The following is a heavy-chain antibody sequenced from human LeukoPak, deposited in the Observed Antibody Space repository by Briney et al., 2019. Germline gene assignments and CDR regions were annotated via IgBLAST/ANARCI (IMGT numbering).Heavy chain of an antibody. D-gene: IGHD5-18*01. CDR3: ATEKRGYSYGSPAALGY. CDR2: IKQDGSEK. Sequence: PGGSLRLSCAASGFTFSSYWMSWVRQAPGKGLEWVANIKQDGSEKYYVDSVKGRFTTSRDNAKNSLYLQMNSLRAEDTAVYYCATEKRGYSYGSPAALGYWGQGTLVTVSS. J-gene: IGHJ4*02. V-gene: IGHV3-7*01. CDR1: GFTFSSYW.